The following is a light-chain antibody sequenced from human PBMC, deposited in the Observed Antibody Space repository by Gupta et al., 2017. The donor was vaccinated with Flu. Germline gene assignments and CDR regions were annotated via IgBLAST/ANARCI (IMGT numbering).Light chain of an antibody. CDR1: QSITNW. CDR2: KAS. V-gene: IGKV1-5*03. Sequence: PSTLSASIGDRVTITCRASQSITNWLAWYQQKPGKAPKLLIYKASNLEGGVPSKFSGSGSGTEFTLIISSLQPDDFATYYCQQYSTYPLAFGGGTKVEIK. CDR3: QQYSTYPLA. J-gene: IGKJ4*01.